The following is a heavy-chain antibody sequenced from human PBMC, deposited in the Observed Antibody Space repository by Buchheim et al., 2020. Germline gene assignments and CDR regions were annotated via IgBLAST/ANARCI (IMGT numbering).Heavy chain of an antibody. Sequence: EVQLVESGGGLVQPGGSLRLSCAASGFTFSSYWMSWVRQAPGKGLEWVANIKQDGSEKYYVDSVKGRFTISRDNAKNSLYLQMNSLRAEDTAVYYCARVWPTVGTPKPRYYYYGMDVWGQGTT. V-gene: IGHV3-7*01. CDR3: ARVWPTVGTPKPRYYYYGMDV. J-gene: IGHJ6*02. D-gene: IGHD4-23*01. CDR2: IKQDGSEK. CDR1: GFTFSSYW.